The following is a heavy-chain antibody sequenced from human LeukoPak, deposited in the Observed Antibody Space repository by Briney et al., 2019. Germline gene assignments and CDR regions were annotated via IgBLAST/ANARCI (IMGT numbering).Heavy chain of an antibody. D-gene: IGHD5-18*01. CDR2: ISYDGSNK. CDR1: GFTFSSYG. Sequence: GGSLRLSCAASGFTFSSYGMHWVRQAPGKGLEWVAVISYDGSNKYYADSVKGRFTISRDNSKNTLYLQMNSLRAEDTAVYYCAKSRAVGGYSYGEDYWGQGTLVTVSS. J-gene: IGHJ4*02. V-gene: IGHV3-30*18. CDR3: AKSRAVGGYSYGEDY.